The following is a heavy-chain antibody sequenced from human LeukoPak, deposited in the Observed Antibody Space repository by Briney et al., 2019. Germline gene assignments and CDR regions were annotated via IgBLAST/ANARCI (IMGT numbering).Heavy chain of an antibody. CDR2: IYSDDRA. J-gene: IGHJ6*03. CDR3: ARDLAGFQEPRYYYYMDV. V-gene: IGHV3-66*02. CDR1: GFTFNIYA. Sequence: PGGSLRLSCAASGFTFNIYAMSWVRQAPGKGLEWVSLIYSDDRAFYADSVKGRFTISRNNSKNTLFLQMSSLKPEDTAIYYCARDLAGFQEPRYYYYMDVWGKGTTVTVSS. D-gene: IGHD1-14*01.